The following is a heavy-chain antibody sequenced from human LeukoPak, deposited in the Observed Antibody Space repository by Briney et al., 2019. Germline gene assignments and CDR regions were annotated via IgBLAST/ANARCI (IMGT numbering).Heavy chain of an antibody. D-gene: IGHD3-22*01. Sequence: PGGSLRLSCAASGFTFSSYAMNWVRQAPGEGLEWVSVISGSGGTIYYADSVKGLFTMSRDNSQNTLYLQMTSLRAEYTALYYCAKDRLRSYDSSGYYPFDYWGQGTLVTVSS. CDR1: GFTFSSYA. V-gene: IGHV3-23*01. CDR2: ISGSGGTI. J-gene: IGHJ4*02. CDR3: AKDRLRSYDSSGYYPFDY.